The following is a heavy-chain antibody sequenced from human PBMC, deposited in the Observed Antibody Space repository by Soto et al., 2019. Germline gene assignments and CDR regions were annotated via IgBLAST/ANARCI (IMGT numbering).Heavy chain of an antibody. D-gene: IGHD3-22*01. Sequence: QLQLVQSGAEVKKPGSSVMVSCKASGGTFSSYAISWVRQAPGQGLEWMGGVIPVLGTPDYEQDLQGRVTITADESTSTAHMDLSGLRCEDTAVYSCARPAYSYDVNGYGLDVWGQGTPVTVSS. J-gene: IGHJ6*02. V-gene: IGHV1-69*01. CDR3: ARPAYSYDVNGYGLDV. CDR1: GGTFSSYA. CDR2: VIPVLGTP.